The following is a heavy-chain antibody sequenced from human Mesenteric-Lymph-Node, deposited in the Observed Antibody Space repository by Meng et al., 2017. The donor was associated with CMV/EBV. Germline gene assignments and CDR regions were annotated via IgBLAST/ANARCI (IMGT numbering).Heavy chain of an antibody. J-gene: IGHJ3*02. V-gene: IGHV4-30-4*08. CDR3: ARGGGGAAFDI. CDR1: GASISSGYYY. D-gene: IGHD3-16*01. CDR2: IYDSGNT. Sequence: SETLSLTCSVSGASISSGYYYWSWIRQPPGQGLEWIGYIYDSGNTYYIPSLRHRVTISVDTSKNHFSLNLTSVTATDTAVYYCARGGGGAAFDIWGQGTMVTVSS.